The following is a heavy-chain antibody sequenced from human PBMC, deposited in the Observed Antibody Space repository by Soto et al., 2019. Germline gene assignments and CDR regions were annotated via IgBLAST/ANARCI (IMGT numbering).Heavy chain of an antibody. CDR1: GGAVSDYV. Sequence: QVHLVQSGAEVKKPGTSVRVSCKASGGAVSDYVIAWVRQAPGQGPEWMGGIIPSFGTANYAQTFLGRVTMTADKSTNTAYLELNSLTYDDTAVYYCARASLRPGYSAGKGWFDPWGQGTLVTVSS. CDR2: IIPSFGTA. CDR3: ARASLRPGYSAGKGWFDP. J-gene: IGHJ5*02. D-gene: IGHD1-26*01. V-gene: IGHV1-69*06.